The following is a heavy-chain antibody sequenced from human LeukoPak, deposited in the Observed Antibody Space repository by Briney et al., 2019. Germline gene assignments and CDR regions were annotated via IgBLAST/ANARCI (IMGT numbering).Heavy chain of an antibody. J-gene: IGHJ4*02. CDR1: GFAFNNYS. D-gene: IGHD1-26*01. V-gene: IGHV3-21*01. Sequence: GGSLRLSCAASGFAFNNYSMNWVRQAPGMGLEGVSSTSSRSTYIFYADSVKGRFTISRDNSKNTLYMQMNSVRAEDTAVYYCAKDDSGSLNFDYWGQGTLVTVSS. CDR3: AKDDSGSLNFDY. CDR2: TSSRSTYI.